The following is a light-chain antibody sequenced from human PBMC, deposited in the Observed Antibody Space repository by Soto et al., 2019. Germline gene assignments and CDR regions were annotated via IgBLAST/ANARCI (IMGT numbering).Light chain of an antibody. Sequence: QSALTQPASVSGYPGQSITISCTGTSSDVGSYNLDSWYQQHPGKAPKLMIYEGSKRPSGVSNRFSGSKSGNTASLTISGLQAEDEADYYCCSYAGSSTYVVFGGGTKVTVL. CDR2: EGS. CDR1: SSDVGSYNL. V-gene: IGLV2-23*01. J-gene: IGLJ2*01. CDR3: CSYAGSSTYVV.